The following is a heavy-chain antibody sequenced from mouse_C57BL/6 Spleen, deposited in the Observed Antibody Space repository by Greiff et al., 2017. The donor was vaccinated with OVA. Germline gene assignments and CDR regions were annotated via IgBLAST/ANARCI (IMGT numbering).Heavy chain of an antibody. J-gene: IGHJ4*01. Sequence: QVQLQQSGAELVRPGASVTLSCKASGYTFTDYEMHWVKQTPVHGLEWIGAIDPETGGTAYNQKFKGKAILTADKSSSTAYMELRSLTSEDSAVYYCTRGTTGYYYAMDYWGQGTSVTVSS. V-gene: IGHV1-15*01. CDR2: IDPETGGT. D-gene: IGHD2-14*01. CDR1: GYTFTDYE. CDR3: TRGTTGYYYAMDY.